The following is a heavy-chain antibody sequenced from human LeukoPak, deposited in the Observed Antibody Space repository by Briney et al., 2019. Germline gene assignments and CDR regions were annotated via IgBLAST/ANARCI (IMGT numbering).Heavy chain of an antibody. J-gene: IGHJ4*02. CDR2: IWYDGSNK. CDR1: GFTFSSYG. CDR3: ARGEWLFYYFDY. D-gene: IGHD3-3*01. Sequence: PGGSLRLSCAASGFTFSSYGMHWVRQAPGKGLEWVAVIWYDGSNKYYADSVKGRFTISRDNSKNTLYLQMNSLRAEDTAVYYCARGEWLFYYFDYWGQGTLVTVSS. V-gene: IGHV3-33*08.